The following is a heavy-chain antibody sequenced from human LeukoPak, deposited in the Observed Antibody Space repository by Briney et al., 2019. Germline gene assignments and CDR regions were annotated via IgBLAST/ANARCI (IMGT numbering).Heavy chain of an antibody. CDR2: RYETGST. Sequence: PSETLSLTCSIFGVSINKSAFYWGWIRQSPGKGLEWIGSRYETGSTFQNPSLKSRVTISVDTSKNQFSLKVSSVTAADTAVYYCARGQYSGSCFDNWGQGSLVTVSS. V-gene: IGHV4-39*07. CDR1: GVSINKSAFY. J-gene: IGHJ4*02. CDR3: ARGQYSGSCFDN. D-gene: IGHD1-26*01.